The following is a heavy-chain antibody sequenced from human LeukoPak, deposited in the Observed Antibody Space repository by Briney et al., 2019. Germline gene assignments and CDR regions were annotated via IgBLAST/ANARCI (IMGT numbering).Heavy chain of an antibody. D-gene: IGHD5-24*01. Sequence: GGSLRLSCAASGFTFSSYAMSWVRQAPGKGLEWVSAISGSGGSTYYADSVEGRFTISRDNSKNTLYLQMNSLRAEDTAVYYCARAGEMRYMDAWGKGTAVAVSS. CDR2: ISGSGGST. CDR1: GFTFSSYA. V-gene: IGHV3-23*01. J-gene: IGHJ6*03. CDR3: ARAGEMRYMDA.